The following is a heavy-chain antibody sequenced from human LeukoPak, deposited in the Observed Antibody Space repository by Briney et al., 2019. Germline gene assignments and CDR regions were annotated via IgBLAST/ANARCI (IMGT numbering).Heavy chain of an antibody. J-gene: IGHJ4*02. D-gene: IGHD3-22*01. CDR2: ISGYNGNT. V-gene: IGHV1-18*01. CDR3: ARDYYDSSGYPITFDY. Sequence: AASVNVSCKASGYTFTSYGISWVRQAPGQGLEWMGWISGYNGNTNYAQKLQGRVTMTTDTSTSTAYMELRSLRSDDTAVYFCARDYYDSSGYPITFDYWGQGTLVTVSS. CDR1: GYTFTSYG.